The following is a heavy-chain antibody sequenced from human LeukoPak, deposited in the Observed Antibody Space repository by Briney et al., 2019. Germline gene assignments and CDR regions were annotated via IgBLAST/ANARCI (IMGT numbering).Heavy chain of an antibody. CDR2: IKPYGSEK. CDR3: ARAAEISALDN. D-gene: IGHD6-13*01. CDR1: GFRFSNYW. Sequence: AGSLTLACEASGFRFSNYWMSWVRQAPGKGLEWVATIKPYGSEKYYVDFVKGRFTISRDNAKKSLFLQIDSLRGEDTAVYYCARAAEISALDNWGQGTLVTVSS. J-gene: IGHJ4*02. V-gene: IGHV3-7*05.